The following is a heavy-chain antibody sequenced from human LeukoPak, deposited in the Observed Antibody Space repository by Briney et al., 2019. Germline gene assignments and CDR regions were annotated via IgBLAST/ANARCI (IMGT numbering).Heavy chain of an antibody. J-gene: IGHJ4*02. CDR3: AKDLAGTTSFDH. CDR1: GFTFSSNA. V-gene: IGHV3-23*01. CDR2: ISDSGRST. Sequence: GGSLRLSCGASGFTFSSNAMYCVSPAQGKVLEWVSGISDSGRSTYYADSVKGRFTISKDKSKNTLDLQMNRLRAEDTAVYYCAKDLAGTTSFDHWGQGTLVTVSS. D-gene: IGHD1-7*01.